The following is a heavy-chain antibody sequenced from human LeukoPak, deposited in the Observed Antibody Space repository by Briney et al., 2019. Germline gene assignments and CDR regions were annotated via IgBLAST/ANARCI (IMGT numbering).Heavy chain of an antibody. J-gene: IGHJ5*02. D-gene: IGHD3-16*01. CDR3: ARDLKNWANWFDP. CDR2: ISSSGSTI. V-gene: IGHV3-11*01. Sequence: GGSLRLSCAASGFTFSDYYMSWTRQAPGKGLEWVSYISSSGSTIYYADSVKGRFTISRDNAKNSLYLQMNSLRAEDTAVYYCARDLKNWANWFDPWGQGTLVTVSS. CDR1: GFTFSDYY.